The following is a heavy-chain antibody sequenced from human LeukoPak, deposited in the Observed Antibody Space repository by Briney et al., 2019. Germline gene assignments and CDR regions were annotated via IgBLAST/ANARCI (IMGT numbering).Heavy chain of an antibody. CDR2: VYSGGST. CDR3: ARDRYSYGFALDC. Sequence: PGGSLRLSCAASGFTVSNNYMSWVRQAPGKGLEWVSVVYSGGSTYSADSVKGRFTISRDNSENTLYLQMNSLRAEDSAVYYCARDRYSYGFALDCWGQGTLVTVSS. D-gene: IGHD5-18*01. V-gene: IGHV3-66*02. CDR1: GFTVSNNY. J-gene: IGHJ4*02.